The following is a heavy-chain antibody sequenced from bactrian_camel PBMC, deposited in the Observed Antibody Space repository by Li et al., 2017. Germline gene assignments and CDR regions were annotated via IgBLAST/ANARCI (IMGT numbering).Heavy chain of an antibody. CDR1: GHTGRMYC. V-gene: IGHV3S57*01. D-gene: IGHD6*01. CDR3: SRGRSTIRDDT. Sequence: HVQLVESGGGLVQAGQSLRLSCGSSSGHTGRMYCMAWFRQAPGKECELVSAINVDGTTRYGDSVKGRFAISRDNAKSTLYLQLSGLRTDDTAVYYCSRGRSTIRDDTWGQGTQVTVS. CDR2: INVDGTT. J-gene: IGHJ4*01.